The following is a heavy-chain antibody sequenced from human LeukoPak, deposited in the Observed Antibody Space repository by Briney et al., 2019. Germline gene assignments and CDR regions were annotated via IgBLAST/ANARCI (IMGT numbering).Heavy chain of an antibody. J-gene: IGHJ6*03. CDR1: GGSIINTNW. Sequence: SETLSLTCAVSGGSIINTNWRSRGRQSPGKGLEWIGEVYHTGITTCEPSLKSRVIMSVDKSKNEFSLKINSVTAADTAVYYCGRVPHYRYMDVWGKGTTAIVSS. D-gene: IGHD3-10*01. CDR2: VYHTGIT. V-gene: IGHV4-4*02. CDR3: GRVPHYRYMDV.